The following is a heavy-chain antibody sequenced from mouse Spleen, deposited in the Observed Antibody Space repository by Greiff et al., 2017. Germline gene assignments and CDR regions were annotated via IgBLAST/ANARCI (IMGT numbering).Heavy chain of an antibody. CDR1: GYTFTSYW. J-gene: IGHJ4*01. CDR2: IYPGSGST. CDR3: ASNLRIYAMDY. Sequence: QVQLQQPGAELVKPGASVKMSCKASGYTFTSYWITWVKQRPGQGLEWIGDIYPGSGSTNYNEKFKGKATLTADKSSSTAYMQLSSLTSDDSAVYVCASNLRIYAMDYWGQGTSVTVSS. V-gene: IGHV1-55*01. D-gene: IGHD1-1*01.